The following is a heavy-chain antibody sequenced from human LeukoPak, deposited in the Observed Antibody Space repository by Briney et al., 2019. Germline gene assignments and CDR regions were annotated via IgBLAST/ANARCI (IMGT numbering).Heavy chain of an antibody. J-gene: IGHJ4*02. D-gene: IGHD3-22*01. CDR3: ARGARYYYDSSGYYSK. CDR1: GYTFTGYY. CDR2: INPNSGGT. V-gene: IGHV1-2*02. Sequence: ASVKVSCKASGYTFTGYYMHWVRQAPGQGLEWMGWINPNSGGTNYAQKFQGRVTMTRDTSISTAYMELSRLRSDDTAVYYCARGARYYYDSSGYYSKWGQGTLVTVSS.